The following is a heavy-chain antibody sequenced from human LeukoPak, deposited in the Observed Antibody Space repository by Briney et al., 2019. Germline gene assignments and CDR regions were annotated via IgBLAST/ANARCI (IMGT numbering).Heavy chain of an antibody. V-gene: IGHV4-4*02. CDR3: ARDQYGDQIDF. J-gene: IGHJ4*02. Sequence: SETLSLTCTVSGVSISSTNWWTWVRQPPGKGLEWIGEIYPSGSTNYNPSLNSRVTMSVDKSNNQFSLSLSSLTAADTAIYYCARDQYGDQIDFWGQGTLVTVSS. CDR2: IYPSGST. CDR1: GVSISSTNW. D-gene: IGHD2-21*02.